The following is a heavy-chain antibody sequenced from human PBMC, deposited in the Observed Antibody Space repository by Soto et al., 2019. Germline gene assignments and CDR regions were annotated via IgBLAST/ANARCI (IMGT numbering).Heavy chain of an antibody. CDR2: IIPIFGTA. D-gene: IGHD1-7*01. J-gene: IGHJ5*02. CDR1: GGTFSSYA. Sequence: GASVKVSCKASGGTFSSYAIGWVRQAPGQGLEWMGGIIPIFGTANYAQKFQGRVTITADKSTSTAYMELSSLRSEDTAVYYCARGSNYRGLNYNWFDPWGQGTLVTVSS. CDR3: ARGSNYRGLNYNWFDP. V-gene: IGHV1-69*06.